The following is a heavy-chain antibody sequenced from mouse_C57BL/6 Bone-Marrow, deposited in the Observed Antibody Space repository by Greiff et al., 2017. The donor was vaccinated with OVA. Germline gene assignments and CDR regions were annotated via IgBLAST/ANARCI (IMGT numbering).Heavy chain of an antibody. Sequence: QVQLQQPGAELVKPGASVKLSCTASGYTFTSYWMHWVKQRPGQGLEWIGMIHPNSGSTNYNEKFTSKATMPVDKSSSTAYMVLSSLPSEASAVYYCCGVLLRPPYAMDYWGQGTSVTVSS. J-gene: IGHJ4*01. CDR3: CGVLLRPPYAMDY. CDR2: IHPNSGST. D-gene: IGHD1-1*01. CDR1: GYTFTSYW. V-gene: IGHV1-64*01.